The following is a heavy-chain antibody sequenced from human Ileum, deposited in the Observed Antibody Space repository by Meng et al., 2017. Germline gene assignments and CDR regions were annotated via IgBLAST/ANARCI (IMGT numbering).Heavy chain of an antibody. V-gene: IGHV1-69*06. D-gene: IGHD3-3*01. Sequence: VQLVQDGEGVKKPGSSVKVSCKASGGTFSSYAISWVRQAPGQGLEWMGGIIPIFGTANYAQKFQGRVTITADKSTSTAYMELSSLRSEDTAVYYCASGGDTIFGVVTTFDYWGQGTLVTVSS. CDR2: IIPIFGTA. CDR1: GGTFSSYA. J-gene: IGHJ4*02. CDR3: ASGGDTIFGVVTTFDY.